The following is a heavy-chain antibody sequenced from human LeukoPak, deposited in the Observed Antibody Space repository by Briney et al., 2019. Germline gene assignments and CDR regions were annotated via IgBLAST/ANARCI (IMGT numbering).Heavy chain of an antibody. J-gene: IGHJ4*02. CDR1: GGSFSGYY. D-gene: IGHD6-13*01. CDR2: IYYSGST. Sequence: SETLSLTCAVYGGSFSGYYWSWIRQPPGKGLEWIGYIYYSGSTNYNPSLKSRVTISVDTSKNQFSLKLSSVTAADTAVYYCARLLVAAAGHYYFDYWGQGTLVTVSS. V-gene: IGHV4-59*08. CDR3: ARLLVAAAGHYYFDY.